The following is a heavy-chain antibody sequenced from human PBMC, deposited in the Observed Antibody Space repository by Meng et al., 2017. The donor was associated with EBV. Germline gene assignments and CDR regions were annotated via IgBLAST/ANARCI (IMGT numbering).Heavy chain of an antibody. J-gene: IGHJ4*02. D-gene: IGHD3-10*01. CDR1: GGPFRYYA. V-gene: IGHV1-69*01. CDR2: FLPRLGAP. Sequence: QVQLVQSAAEVNKPGPVVKVSCKTSGGPFRYYAISWVRQAPGQGLEWLGGFLPRLGAPNYAQKFHGRVKITADESTSTHYMDLSSPRSVDTAIYYCASESGRGYTPDYWGQGTLVTVSS. CDR3: ASESGRGYTPDY.